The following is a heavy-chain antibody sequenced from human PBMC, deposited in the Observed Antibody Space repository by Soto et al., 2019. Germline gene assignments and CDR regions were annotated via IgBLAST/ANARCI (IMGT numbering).Heavy chain of an antibody. Sequence: QLQLQESGPGLVKPSETLSLTCTVSGGSISSSSYYWGWIRQPPGKGLEWIGSIYYSGSTYYNPSLKSPVTISVDTSKNQFSLKLSSVTAADTAVNYCARQAAAEPQDDYWGQGTLVTVSS. CDR1: GGSISSSSYY. CDR3: ARQAAAEPQDDY. D-gene: IGHD6-13*01. CDR2: IYYSGST. V-gene: IGHV4-39*01. J-gene: IGHJ4*02.